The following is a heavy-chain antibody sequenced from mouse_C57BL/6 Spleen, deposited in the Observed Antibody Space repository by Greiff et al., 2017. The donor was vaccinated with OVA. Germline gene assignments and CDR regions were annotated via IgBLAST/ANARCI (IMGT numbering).Heavy chain of an antibody. CDR1: GYTFTTYW. V-gene: IGHV1-55*01. D-gene: IGHD2-2*01. J-gene: IGHJ3*01. Sequence: QVQLQQSGAELVKPGASVKMSCKASGYTFTTYWITWVKQRPGQGLEWIGDIYPGSGSTNYNEKFKSKATLTVDTSSSTAYMQLSSLTSEDSAVYYCARLEDGYAWFAYWGQGTLVTVSA. CDR3: ARLEDGYAWFAY. CDR2: IYPGSGST.